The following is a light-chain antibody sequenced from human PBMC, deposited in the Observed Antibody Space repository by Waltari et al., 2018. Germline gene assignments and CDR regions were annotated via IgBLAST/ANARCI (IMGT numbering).Light chain of an antibody. Sequence: QLVLTQSPSASASLGASVKLTCTLSSGHSSNIIAWQQQQPEKGPRYLMKVNSDGSHSKGDEMPDRFSGSSSGAERYLTISSLQSEDEADYYCQTGGHGTWVFGGGTKLTVL. CDR1: SGHSSNI. V-gene: IGLV4-69*01. J-gene: IGLJ3*02. CDR2: VNSDGSH. CDR3: QTGGHGTWV.